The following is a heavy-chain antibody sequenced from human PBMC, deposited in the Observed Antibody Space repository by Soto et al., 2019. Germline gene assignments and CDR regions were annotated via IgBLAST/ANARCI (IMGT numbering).Heavy chain of an antibody. D-gene: IGHD2-2*01. CDR2: INAGNGNT. J-gene: IGHJ3*02. V-gene: IGHV1-3*01. CDR1: GYTFTNYA. CDR3: ARAGFCSTTSCSDAFDI. Sequence: QVQLVQSGAEVKKPGASVKVSCKASGYTFTNYAMHWVRQAPGQRPEWMGWINAGNGNTEFSQRFQGRVTITRDTSANIAYMELSSLTSEDTAVYYCARAGFCSTTSCSDAFDIWGQGTMVTVSS.